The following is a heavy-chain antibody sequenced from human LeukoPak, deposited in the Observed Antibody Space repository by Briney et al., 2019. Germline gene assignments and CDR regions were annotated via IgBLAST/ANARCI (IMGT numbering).Heavy chain of an antibody. CDR3: ARNLRFLEWLLEFDY. CDR1: GGSISSYY. Sequence: PSETLSLTCNVSGGSISSYYWSWIRQPPGKGLEWIGYIYYSGSTNYNPSLKSRVTISVDTSKNQFSLKLSSVTAADTAVYYCARNLRFLEWLLEFDYWGQGTLVTVSS. V-gene: IGHV4-59*12. CDR2: IYYSGST. D-gene: IGHD3-3*01. J-gene: IGHJ4*02.